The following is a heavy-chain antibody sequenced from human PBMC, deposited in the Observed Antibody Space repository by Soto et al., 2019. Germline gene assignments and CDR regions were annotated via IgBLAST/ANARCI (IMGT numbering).Heavy chain of an antibody. J-gene: IGHJ4*02. V-gene: IGHV4-34*01. CDR1: GGSFSGYY. CDR3: ARGRMITFRVPAPDY. Sequence: QVQLQQWGAGLLKPSETLSLTCAVYGGSFSGYYWSWIRQPPGKGLEWIGEINHSGSTNYNPSLKSRVTISVDTSKNQFSLKLSSVTAADTAVYYCARGRMITFRVPAPDYWGQGTLVTVSS. D-gene: IGHD3-16*01. CDR2: INHSGST.